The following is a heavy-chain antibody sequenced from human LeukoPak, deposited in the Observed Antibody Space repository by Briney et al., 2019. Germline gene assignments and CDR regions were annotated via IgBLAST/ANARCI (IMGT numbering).Heavy chain of an antibody. V-gene: IGHV3-11*01. CDR3: ARRSGYYYNWFDP. CDR2: ISSSGSTI. Sequence: KTGGSLRLSCAASGFTFSDYYMSWIRQAPGKGLEWVSYISSSGSTIYYADSVKGRFTISRDNAKNSLYLQMSSLRAEDTAVYYCARRSGYYYNWFDPWGQGTLVTVSS. D-gene: IGHD3-22*01. J-gene: IGHJ5*02. CDR1: GFTFSDYY.